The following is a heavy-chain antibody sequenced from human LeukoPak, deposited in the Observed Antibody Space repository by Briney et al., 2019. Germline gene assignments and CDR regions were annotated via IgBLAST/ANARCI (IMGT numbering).Heavy chain of an antibody. CDR3: ATPIAAREDY. V-gene: IGHV4-34*01. CDR2: INHSGST. Sequence: PSETLSLTCAVYGGSFSGYYWSWIRQPPGKGLEWIGEINHSGSTNYNPSLKSRVTISVDTSKNQFSLKLSSVTAADTAVYYCATPIAAREDYWGQGTLVTVSS. J-gene: IGHJ4*02. CDR1: GGSFSGYY. D-gene: IGHD6-6*01.